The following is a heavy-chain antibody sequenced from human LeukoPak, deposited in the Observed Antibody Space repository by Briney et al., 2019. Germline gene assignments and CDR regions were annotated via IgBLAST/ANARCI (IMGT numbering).Heavy chain of an antibody. CDR2: IYYSGST. CDR1: GGSISSGGYY. J-gene: IGHJ4*02. Sequence: SQTLSLTCTVSGGSISSGGYYWSWIRQPPGKGLEWIGYIYYSGSTYYNPSLKSRVTISVDTSKNQFSLKLSSVTAADTAVYYCARGPWDWGFSGGFDYWGQGTLVTVSS. CDR3: ARGPWDWGFSGGFDY. D-gene: IGHD7-27*01. V-gene: IGHV4-30-4*08.